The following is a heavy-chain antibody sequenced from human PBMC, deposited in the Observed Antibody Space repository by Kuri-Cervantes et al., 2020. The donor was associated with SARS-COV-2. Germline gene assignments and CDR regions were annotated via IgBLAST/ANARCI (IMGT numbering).Heavy chain of an antibody. J-gene: IGHJ3*02. CDR3: ARTRIETAGSDAFDI. CDR1: GYTFTSYY. D-gene: IGHD6-13*01. V-gene: IGHV1-46*01. Sequence: ASAKVSCKASGYTFTSYYMHWVRQAPGQGLEWMRIINPSGGSPSYAQKFQGRVTMTRDMSTSTVYMGLSSLRSDDTSVYYCARTRIETAGSDAFDIWGQGTMVTVSS. CDR2: INPSGGSP.